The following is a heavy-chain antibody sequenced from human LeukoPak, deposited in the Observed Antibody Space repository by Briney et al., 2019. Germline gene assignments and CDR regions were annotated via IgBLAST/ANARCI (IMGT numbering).Heavy chain of an antibody. J-gene: IGHJ6*02. D-gene: IGHD6-19*01. CDR2: ISYDGSNK. V-gene: IGHV3-30-3*01. CDR3: ARDSGIAVAGIPGHV. CDR1: GFTFSSYA. Sequence: GGSLRLSCAASGFTFSSYAMHWVRQAPGKGLEWVAVISYDGSNKYYADSVKGRFTISRDNAKNSLYLQMNSLRAEDTAVYYCARDSGIAVAGIPGHVWGQGTTVTVSS.